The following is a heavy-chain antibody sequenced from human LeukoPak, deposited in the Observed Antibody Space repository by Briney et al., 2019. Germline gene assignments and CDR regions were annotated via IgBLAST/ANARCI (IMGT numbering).Heavy chain of an antibody. V-gene: IGHV3-66*01. J-gene: IGHJ4*02. D-gene: IGHD3-22*01. CDR1: GFTVSSNY. CDR3: ARDSSGYNDY. Sequence: GGSLRLSCAASGFTVSSNYMSWVRQAPGKGLEWVSVIYSGGSTYYADSVKGRFTISRDNSKNTLYLQMNSLRAEDTAVYYYARDSSGYNDYWGQGTLVTVSS. CDR2: IYSGGST.